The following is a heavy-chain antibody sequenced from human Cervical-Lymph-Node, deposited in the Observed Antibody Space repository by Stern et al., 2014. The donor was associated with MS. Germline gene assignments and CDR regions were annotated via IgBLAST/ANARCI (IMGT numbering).Heavy chain of an antibody. Sequence: QVTLKESGPTLVKPTETLTLTCTFSGFSLTTSGVSVGWIRQPPGKALEWLALIYWDDTKRYSTPLTSRITITKDTSKNQVVLTMTNMDPVDTATYYCAHSHYDIKTTYGPGPSDYWGQGTLVTVSS. CDR3: AHSHYDIKTTYGPGPSDY. J-gene: IGHJ4*02. CDR1: GFSLTTSGVS. CDR2: IYWDDTK. D-gene: IGHD3-9*01. V-gene: IGHV2-5*02.